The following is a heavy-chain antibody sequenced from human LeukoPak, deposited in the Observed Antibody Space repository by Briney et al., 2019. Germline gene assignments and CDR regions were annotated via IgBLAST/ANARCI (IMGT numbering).Heavy chain of an antibody. CDR2: IYYSGST. Sequence: SETLSLTCTVSGGSISSYYWSRIRQPPGKGLEWIGYIYYSGSTNYNPSLKSRVTISVDTSKNQFSLKLSSVTPADSAVYYCAREDGYNFNYWGQGTLVTVSS. CDR3: AREDGYNFNY. J-gene: IGHJ4*02. V-gene: IGHV4-59*01. CDR1: GGSISSYY. D-gene: IGHD5-24*01.